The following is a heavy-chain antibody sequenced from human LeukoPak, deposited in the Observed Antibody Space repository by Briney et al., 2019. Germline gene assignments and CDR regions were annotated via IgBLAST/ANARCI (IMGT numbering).Heavy chain of an antibody. CDR3: ARDGPNSGAFDI. CDR2: INPNSGGT. J-gene: IGHJ3*02. V-gene: IGHV1-2*02. CDR1: GYTFTGYY. D-gene: IGHD4-23*01. Sequence: ASVKVSCKASGYTFTGYYMHWVRQAPGQGREWMGWINPNSGGTNYAQKFQGRVTITRDTSISTAYMELSRLRSDDTAVYYCARDGPNSGAFDIWGQGTMVTVSS.